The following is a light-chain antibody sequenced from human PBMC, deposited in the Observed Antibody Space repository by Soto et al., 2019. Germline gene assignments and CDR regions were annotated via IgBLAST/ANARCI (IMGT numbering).Light chain of an antibody. CDR2: KAS. CDR1: NTISSW. Sequence: DIHMTQSASTLSASVADRVTSTCLASNTISSWLAWYQQKPGKAPTLLIYKASTLKSGVPSRFSGSGSGTEFTLTISSLQPDDFATYYCQHYNSYSEAFGQGTKVDI. V-gene: IGKV1-5*03. J-gene: IGKJ1*01. CDR3: QHYNSYSEA.